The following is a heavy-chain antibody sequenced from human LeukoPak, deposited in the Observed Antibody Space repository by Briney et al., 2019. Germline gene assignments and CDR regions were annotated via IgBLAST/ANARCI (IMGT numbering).Heavy chain of an antibody. J-gene: IGHJ4*02. Sequence: GESLKISCKGSGYSFTSYWIGWVRQMPGKGLEWMGIIYPGDSDTRYSPSFQGQVTISADKSISTAYLQWSSLKASDTAMYYCARHLYQQLGRPGVFDYWGQGTLVTVSS. D-gene: IGHD6-6*01. CDR1: GYSFTSYW. CDR3: ARHLYQQLGRPGVFDY. V-gene: IGHV5-51*01. CDR2: IYPGDSDT.